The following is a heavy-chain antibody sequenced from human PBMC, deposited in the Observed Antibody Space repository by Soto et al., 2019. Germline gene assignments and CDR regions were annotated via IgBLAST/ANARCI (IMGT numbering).Heavy chain of an antibody. CDR2: IYYSGST. CDR3: ARNAEWELPNWFDP. D-gene: IGHD1-26*01. Sequence: SGSLCWLLIRPTPGKGLEWIGYIYYSGSTNYNPSLKSRVTISVDTSKNQFSLKLSSVTAADRAVYYCARNAEWELPNWFDPWGQGTLVTVS. V-gene: IGHV4-61*01. J-gene: IGHJ5*02. CDR1: SGSLC.